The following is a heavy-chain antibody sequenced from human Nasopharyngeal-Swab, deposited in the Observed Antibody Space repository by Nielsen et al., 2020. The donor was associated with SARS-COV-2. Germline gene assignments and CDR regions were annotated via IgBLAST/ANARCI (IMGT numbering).Heavy chain of an antibody. CDR1: GYTLTELS. V-gene: IGHV1-24*01. J-gene: IGHJ6*02. Sequence: ASVQVSCKVSGYTLTELSMHWVRQAPGKGLEWMGGFDPEDGETIYAQKFQGRVTMTEDTSTDTAYMELSSLRSEDTAVYYCATGIAVAGTPDNYYYYYGMDVWGQGTTVTVSS. D-gene: IGHD6-19*01. CDR2: FDPEDGET. CDR3: ATGIAVAGTPDNYYYYYGMDV.